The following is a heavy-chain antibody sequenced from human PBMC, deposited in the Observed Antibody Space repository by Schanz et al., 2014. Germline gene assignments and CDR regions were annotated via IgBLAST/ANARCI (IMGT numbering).Heavy chain of an antibody. V-gene: IGHV3-21*04. CDR3: ARKVVATIGGYYDY. J-gene: IGHJ4*02. CDR2: ISYGTSYI. CDR1: GFNFSSYS. D-gene: IGHD5-12*01. Sequence: EVKMVESGGGLVKPGGSLRLSCAASGFNFSSYSLNWVRQAPGKGLEWVSSISYGTSYIYYAESVKGRFTISRDNTKNSLFLQLNSLRADDTAVYYCARKVVATIGGYYDYWGQGAPVTVSS.